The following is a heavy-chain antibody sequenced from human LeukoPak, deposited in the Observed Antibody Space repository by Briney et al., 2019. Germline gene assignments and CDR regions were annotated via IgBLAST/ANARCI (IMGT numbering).Heavy chain of an antibody. V-gene: IGHV3-30*04. CDR1: GFTFSNYA. D-gene: IGHD5-12*01. J-gene: IGHJ4*02. Sequence: PGGSLRLSCTAAGFTFSNYAMHWVRQAPGKGLEWVAALSYDGNAKKHAGSVQGRFTISRDNSKNILYLQMNNLRTDDTAVYYCARDSASGYSGYDFSYCDNWGQGTLVTVSS. CDR2: LSYDGNAK. CDR3: ARDSASGYSGYDFSYCDN.